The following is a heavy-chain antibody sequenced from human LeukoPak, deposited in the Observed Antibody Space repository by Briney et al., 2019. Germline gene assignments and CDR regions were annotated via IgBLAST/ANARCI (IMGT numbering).Heavy chain of an antibody. J-gene: IGHJ5*02. CDR2: IYYSGST. CDR3: ARVTSKHDYYDSSGYNNWFDP. CDR1: GGSISSSSYY. D-gene: IGHD3-22*01. V-gene: IGHV4-39*07. Sequence: SETLSLTCTVSGGSISSSSYYWGWIRQPPGKGLEWIGSIYYSGSTYYNPSLKSRVTISVDTSKNQFSLKLSSVTAADTAVYYCARVTSKHDYYDSSGYNNWFDPWGQGTLVTVSS.